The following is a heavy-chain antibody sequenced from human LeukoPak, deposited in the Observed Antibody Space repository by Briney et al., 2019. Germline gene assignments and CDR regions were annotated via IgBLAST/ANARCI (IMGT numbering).Heavy chain of an antibody. V-gene: IGHV3-7*04. CDR3: EGAVV. D-gene: IGHD2-15*01. CDR1: GFTFSNYW. Sequence: GGSLRLSCGASGFTFSNYWMNWVRQAPGKGLEWVANIKKDGSEKNYVDPVKGRFTISRDNARNSLYLQMNNLRAEDTAVYYCEGAVVWGQGTLVTVSS. CDR2: IKKDGSEK. J-gene: IGHJ4*02.